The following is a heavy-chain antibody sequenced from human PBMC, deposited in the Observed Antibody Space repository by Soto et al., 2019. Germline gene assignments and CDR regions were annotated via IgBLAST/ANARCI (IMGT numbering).Heavy chain of an antibody. V-gene: IGHV4-61*01. D-gene: IGHD3-16*01. CDR1: DGSVNSGNYY. CDR3: AREEKQLSRYGGDFDY. CDR2: IYYIGTT. Sequence: QVQLQESGPGLVKPSETLSLTCSVSDGSVNSGNYYWSWIRQPPGKGLEWLGHIYYIGTTDYNPSRKSRFTISVDTSKNQCSLKVTSVTAADTGVYFCAREEKQLSRYGGDFDYWGQGILGTVSS. J-gene: IGHJ4*02.